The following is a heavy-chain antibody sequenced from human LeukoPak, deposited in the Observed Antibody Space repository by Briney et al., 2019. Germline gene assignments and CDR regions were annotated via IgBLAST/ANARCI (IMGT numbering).Heavy chain of an antibody. Sequence: SETLSLTCTVAGYSISGYYWSWIRQPPGKGLEWIGYIYYSGSTYYNPSLKSRVTISIDTSKKQFSLKLSSVTAADTAVYHCAREGSSSPYYFDYWGQGTLVTVSS. J-gene: IGHJ4*02. CDR1: GYSISGYY. CDR2: IYYSGST. V-gene: IGHV4-59*12. CDR3: AREGSSSPYYFDY. D-gene: IGHD6-6*01.